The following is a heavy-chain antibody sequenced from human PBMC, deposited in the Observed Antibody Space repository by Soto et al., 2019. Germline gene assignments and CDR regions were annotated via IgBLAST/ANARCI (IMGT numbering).Heavy chain of an antibody. V-gene: IGHV3-43*01. CDR1: GFTFDDYT. J-gene: IGHJ4*02. D-gene: IGHD3-22*01. CDR2: ISWDGGST. Sequence: EVQLVESGGVVVQPGGSLRLSCAASGFTFDDYTMHWVRQAPGKGLEWVSLISWDGGSTYYADSVKGRFTISRDNSKNSLHLQMNSLRTEDTALYYCAKGPYYYDSSGYLGYWGQGTLVTVSS. CDR3: AKGPYYYDSSGYLGY.